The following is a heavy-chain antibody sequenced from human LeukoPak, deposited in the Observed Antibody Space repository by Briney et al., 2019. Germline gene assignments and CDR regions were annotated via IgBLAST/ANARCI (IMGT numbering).Heavy chain of an antibody. Sequence: GGSLRLSCIASGFTFGDYAMSWVRQAPGKGLEWVGFIRGKANGGTTDYAASVKGRFTISRDDSKSIAYLQMNSLKTEDTATYYCARPNGNLLYFYRDVGGKGTTVTVPS. V-gene: IGHV3-49*04. CDR1: GFTFGDYA. D-gene: IGHD2-8*01. CDR2: IRGKANGGTT. CDR3: ARPNGNLLYFYRDV. J-gene: IGHJ6*03.